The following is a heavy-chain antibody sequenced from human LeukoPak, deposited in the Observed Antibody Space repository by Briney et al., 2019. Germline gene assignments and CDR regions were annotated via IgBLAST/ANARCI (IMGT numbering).Heavy chain of an antibody. D-gene: IGHD6-19*01. Sequence: GGSLRLSCAASEFTFSSYWMSWVRRAPGKGLEWVANIKQDGGQIYYLDSVKGRFTVSRDNAKNSLYLQMNSLRAEDTAVYYCARDPHSSGWYDLWGQGTLVTVSS. CDR2: IKQDGGQI. CDR1: EFTFSSYW. J-gene: IGHJ5*02. V-gene: IGHV3-7*03. CDR3: ARDPHSSGWYDL.